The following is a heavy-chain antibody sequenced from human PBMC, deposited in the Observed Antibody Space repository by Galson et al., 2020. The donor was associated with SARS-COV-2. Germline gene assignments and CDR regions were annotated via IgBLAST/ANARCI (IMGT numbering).Heavy chain of an antibody. CDR3: AGDVVPHSRWELAQPPTLDY. CDR2: ISNSGITA. D-gene: IGHD3-10*01. J-gene: IGHJ4*02. CDR1: GFTFSMYA. Sequence: GGSLRLSCAASGFTFSMYAMSWVRQAPGKGLEWVSDISNSGITAYYADPVKGRFTISRDNSKNTLYLQINSLRAEDTAVYYCAGDVVPHSRWELAQPPTLDYWGQGTLVTVSS. V-gene: IGHV3-23*01.